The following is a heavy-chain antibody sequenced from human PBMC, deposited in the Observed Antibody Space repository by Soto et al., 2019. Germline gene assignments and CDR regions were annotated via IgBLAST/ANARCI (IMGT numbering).Heavy chain of an antibody. CDR2: ISSSSSYI. CDR3: ARGTNGVTAMVYYYYGMDV. J-gene: IGHJ6*02. V-gene: IGHV3-21*01. Sequence: GGSLRLSCAASGFTFSSYSMNWVRQAPGKGLEWVSSISSSSSYIYYADSVKGRFTISRDNAKNSLYLQMNSLRAEDTAVYYCARGTNGVTAMVYYYYGMDVWGQGTTVTFSS. D-gene: IGHD2-21*02. CDR1: GFTFSSYS.